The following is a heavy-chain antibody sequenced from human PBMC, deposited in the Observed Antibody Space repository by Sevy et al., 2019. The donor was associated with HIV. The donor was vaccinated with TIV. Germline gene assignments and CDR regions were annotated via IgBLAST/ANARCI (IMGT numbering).Heavy chain of an antibody. Sequence: GGSLRLSCAASGFTFSNYAMHWVRQAPGKGLEWVAVISYDGSNKYYADSVKGRFTISRDNSKNTLYLQMNSQIPEDTAVYYCALGGNTLAFDIWGQGTMVTVSS. V-gene: IGHV3-30-3*01. J-gene: IGHJ3*02. CDR3: ALGGNTLAFDI. CDR2: ISYDGSNK. CDR1: GFTFSNYA.